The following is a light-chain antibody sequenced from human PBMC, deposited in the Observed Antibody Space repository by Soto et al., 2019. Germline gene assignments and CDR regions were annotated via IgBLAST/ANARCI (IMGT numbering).Light chain of an antibody. V-gene: IGKV1-12*01. CDR2: AAS. CDR3: QQANRFPPT. Sequence: DIQMTQSPSSVSASVGDRVTITCRASQGISSWLAWYQQKPGQAPKLLIYAASSLQSGVPSRFSDSGSGTDFTHSICRLQPEDFAHYYGQQANRFPPTFGGGNKEEIK. CDR1: QGISSW. J-gene: IGKJ4*01.